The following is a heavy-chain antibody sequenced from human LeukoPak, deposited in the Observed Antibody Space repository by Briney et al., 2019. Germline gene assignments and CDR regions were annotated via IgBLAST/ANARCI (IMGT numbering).Heavy chain of an antibody. CDR1: GFTFGSYS. Sequence: GGSLRLSCAVSGFTFGSYSMNWVRQAPGKGLEWVSSISSSSSYIYYADSVKGRFTISRDNAKNSLYLQMNNLRAEDTAVYYCARGLRGRRAYYFDYWGQGTLVTVSS. CDR2: ISSSSSYI. J-gene: IGHJ4*02. CDR3: ARGLRGRRAYYFDY. V-gene: IGHV3-21*01.